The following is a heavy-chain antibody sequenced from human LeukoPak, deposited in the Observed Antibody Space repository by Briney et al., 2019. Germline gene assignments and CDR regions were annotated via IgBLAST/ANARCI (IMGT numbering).Heavy chain of an antibody. Sequence: GGSLRLSCAASEFTFSDYYMSWIRQAPGKGLEWVSYISSGSSDIDYADSVKGRFTISRDNAKNSLFLQMNSLRAEDTAVYYCARGHHGMEVWGRGTTVTVSS. CDR3: ARGHHGMEV. CDR1: EFTFSDYY. CDR2: ISSGSSDI. V-gene: IGHV3-11*05. J-gene: IGHJ6*02.